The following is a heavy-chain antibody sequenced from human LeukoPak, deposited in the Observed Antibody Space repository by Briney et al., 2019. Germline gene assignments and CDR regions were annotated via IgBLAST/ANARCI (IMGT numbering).Heavy chain of an antibody. V-gene: IGHV4-34*01. CDR2: INHSGST. J-gene: IGHJ4*02. CDR1: GGSFSGYY. CDR3: ARGGVAAAGTGTYYFDY. D-gene: IGHD6-13*01. Sequence: PSETLPLTCAVYGGSFSGYYWSWIRQPPGKGLEWIGEINHSGSTNYNPSLKSRVTISVDTSKNQFSLKLSSVTAADTAVYYCARGGVAAAGTGTYYFDYWGQGTLVTVSS.